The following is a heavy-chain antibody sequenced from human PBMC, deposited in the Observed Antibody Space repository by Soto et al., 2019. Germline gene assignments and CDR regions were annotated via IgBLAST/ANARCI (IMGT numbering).Heavy chain of an antibody. CDR2: INPNSGGT. V-gene: IGHV1-2*04. D-gene: IGHD2-2*01. CDR3: ARAVGVVVPAAQPFDP. J-gene: IGHJ5*02. CDR1: GYTFTGYY. Sequence: ASLKVSCKASGYTFTGYYMHWVRQAPGQGLEWMGWINPNSGGTNYAQKFQGWVTMTRDTSISTAYMELSRLRSDDTAVYYCARAVGVVVPAAQPFDPWGQGTLVTVSS.